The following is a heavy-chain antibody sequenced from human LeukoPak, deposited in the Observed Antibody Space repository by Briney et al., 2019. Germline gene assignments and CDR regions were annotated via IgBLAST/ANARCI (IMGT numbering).Heavy chain of an antibody. J-gene: IGHJ4*02. CDR1: GYSFTNYW. D-gene: IGHD6-13*01. CDR2: IYPGDSDT. Sequence: GESLKISCKGSGYSFTNYWIGWVREMPGKGLEWMGIIYPGDSDTRYSPSFQGQVTISADKSISTAYLQWSSLKASDTAMYYCARHVGNSSRWYSDWGQGTLVTVSS. V-gene: IGHV5-51*01. CDR3: ARHVGNSSRWYSD.